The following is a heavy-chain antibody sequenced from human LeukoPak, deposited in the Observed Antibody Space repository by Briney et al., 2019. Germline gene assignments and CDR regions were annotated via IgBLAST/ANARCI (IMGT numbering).Heavy chain of an antibody. CDR1: GGSFSGYY. Sequence: SETLSLTCAVYGGSFSGYYWSWIRQPPGKGLEWIGEINHSGSTNYNPSLKSRVTISVDTSKNQFSLKLSSVTAADTAVYYCARAFITYYYGSGSYPLPMYYFDYWGQGTLVTVSS. CDR3: ARAFITYYYGSGSYPLPMYYFDY. V-gene: IGHV4-34*01. D-gene: IGHD3-10*01. J-gene: IGHJ4*02. CDR2: INHSGST.